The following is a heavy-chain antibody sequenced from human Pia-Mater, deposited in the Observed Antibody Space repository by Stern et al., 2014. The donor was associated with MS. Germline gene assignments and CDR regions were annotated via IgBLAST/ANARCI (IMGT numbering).Heavy chain of an antibody. Sequence: EVHLVESGGGLVQPGGSLRLSCAASGFNFSSYSMNWVRQAPGKGLEWVSYISSSSSTIYYADSVKGRFTISRDNAKNSLYLQMNSLRDEDTAVYYCARDRRYYDSSGYPNWFDPWGQGTLVTVSS. CDR2: ISSSSSTI. CDR3: ARDRRYYDSSGYPNWFDP. D-gene: IGHD3-22*01. V-gene: IGHV3-48*02. CDR1: GFNFSSYS. J-gene: IGHJ5*02.